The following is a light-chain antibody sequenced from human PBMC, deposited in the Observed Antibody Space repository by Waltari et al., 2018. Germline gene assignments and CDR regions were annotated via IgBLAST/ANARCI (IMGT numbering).Light chain of an antibody. CDR3: QQYVESPPPLMYT. J-gene: IGKJ2*01. CDR1: QSIRSNY. V-gene: IGKV3-20*01. CDR2: GAF. Sequence: EIVLPQSPGTLSLSPGERATLSCRASQSIRSNYLARYQQKSGQAPRLLIYGAFNRATGIPDRFSGSGSGTDFTLTISGLEPEDFAVYYCQQYVESPPPLMYTFGQGTKLEIK.